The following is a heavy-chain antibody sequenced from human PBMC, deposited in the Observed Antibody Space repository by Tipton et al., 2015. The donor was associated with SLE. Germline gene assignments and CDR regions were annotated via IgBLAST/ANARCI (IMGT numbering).Heavy chain of an antibody. CDR1: GFTFSSYA. J-gene: IGHJ4*02. CDR3: ARDTDFWSGYYPPFDY. Sequence: SLRLSCAASGFTFSSYAMHWVRQAPGKGLEWVAVISYDGSNKYYADSVKGRFTISRDNSKNTLYLQMNGLRAEDTAVYYCARDTDFWSGYYPPFDYWGQGTLVTVSS. V-gene: IGHV3-30-3*01. CDR2: ISYDGSNK. D-gene: IGHD3-3*01.